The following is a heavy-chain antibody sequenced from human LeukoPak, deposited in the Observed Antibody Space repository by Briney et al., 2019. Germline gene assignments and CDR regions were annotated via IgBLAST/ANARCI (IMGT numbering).Heavy chain of an antibody. CDR1: GDSISSGSSY. J-gene: IGHJ5*02. V-gene: IGHV4-61*02. D-gene: IGHD2-2*01. CDR3: ARDNSYCNTVSCYYNWFDP. CDR2: VYASGRT. Sequence: PSETLSLTCTVSGDSISSGSSYWSWIRQPAGKGLEWIGRVYASGRTNYNPSLKSRVTISVDTSKNQFSLKLSSVTAADTAVYYCARDNSYCNTVSCYYNWFDPWGQGTLVTVSS.